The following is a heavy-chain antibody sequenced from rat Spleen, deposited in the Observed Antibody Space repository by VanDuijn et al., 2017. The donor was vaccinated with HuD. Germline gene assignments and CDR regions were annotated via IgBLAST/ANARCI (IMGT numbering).Heavy chain of an antibody. CDR1: GYSIASSYR. CDR2: INSEGTT. CDR3: VRSGTGWELRYFDH. V-gene: IGHV3-3*01. J-gene: IGHJ3*01. Sequence: EVPLQESGPGLVKPSQSLSLTCSVTGYSIASSYRWTWIRKFPGNKLEWMGYINSEGTTNYNPSLKSRISITRDISRNQFFLQLNSVTTEDTATYDFVRSGTGWELRYFDHWGQGTLVTVSS. D-gene: IGHD5-1*01.